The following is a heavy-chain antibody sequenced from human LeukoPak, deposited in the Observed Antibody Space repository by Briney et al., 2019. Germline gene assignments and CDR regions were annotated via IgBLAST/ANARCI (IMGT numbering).Heavy chain of an antibody. CDR2: IYYSGNT. CDR1: GVSISSSNSY. D-gene: IGHD6-13*01. CDR3: ARDWAADTLRYFDL. Sequence: SETLSLTCTVSGVSISSSNSYWGWIRQPPGKGLEWIGSIYYSGNTYYNASLKSQVSISIDTSKNQFSLKLTSVTAADTAVYYCARDWAADTLRYFDLWGRGTLVTVSS. V-gene: IGHV4-39*02. J-gene: IGHJ2*01.